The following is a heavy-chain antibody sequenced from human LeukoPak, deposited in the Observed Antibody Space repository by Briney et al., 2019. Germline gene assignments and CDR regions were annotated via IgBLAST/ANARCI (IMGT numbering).Heavy chain of an antibody. J-gene: IGHJ3*02. D-gene: IGHD2-2*01. CDR2: IYYSGST. V-gene: IGHV4-39*01. Sequence: PSETLSLTCTVSGGSISSSSYYWGWIRQPPGKGMEWNGRIYYSGSTYDNPSLKSRFSISVDTSKNLFSLKLSSVTAADTAVYYRARPCSSTSCYHAFDIWGQGTMVTVSS. CDR1: GGSISSSSYY. CDR3: ARPCSSTSCYHAFDI.